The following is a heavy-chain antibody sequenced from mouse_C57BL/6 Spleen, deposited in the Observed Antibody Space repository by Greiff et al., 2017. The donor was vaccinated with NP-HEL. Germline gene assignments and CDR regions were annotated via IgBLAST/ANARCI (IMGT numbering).Heavy chain of an antibody. Sequence: EVQLVESGGGLVKPGGSLKLSCAASGFTFSDYGMHWVHQAPEKGLEWVAYISSGSSTIYYADTVKGRFTISRDNAKNTLFLQMTSLRSEDTAMYYCARIYSNWNWYFDVWGTGTTVTVSS. J-gene: IGHJ1*03. CDR2: ISSGSSTI. CDR3: ARIYSNWNWYFDV. CDR1: GFTFSDYG. V-gene: IGHV5-17*01. D-gene: IGHD2-5*01.